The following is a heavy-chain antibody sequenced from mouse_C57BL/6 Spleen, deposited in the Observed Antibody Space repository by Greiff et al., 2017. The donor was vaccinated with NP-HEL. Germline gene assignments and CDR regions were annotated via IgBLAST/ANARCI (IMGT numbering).Heavy chain of an antibody. CDR3: AKEGYYYGSSLYAMDY. Sequence: QVHVKQSGAELVKPGASVKISCKASGYAFSSYWMNWVKQRPGKGLEWIGQIYPGDGDTNYNGKFKGKATLTADKSSSTAYMQLSSLTSEDSAVYFCAKEGYYYGSSLYAMDYWGQGTSVTVSS. CDR1: GYAFSSYW. V-gene: IGHV1-80*01. CDR2: IYPGDGDT. D-gene: IGHD1-1*01. J-gene: IGHJ4*01.